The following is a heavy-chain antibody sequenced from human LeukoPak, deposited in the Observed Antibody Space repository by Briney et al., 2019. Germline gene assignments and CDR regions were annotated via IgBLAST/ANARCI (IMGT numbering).Heavy chain of an antibody. CDR2: IIPIFGTA. CDR3: ARGKALASPRTMCCHS. D-gene: IGHD3-10*02. Sequence: SVKVFCKASGGTFSSYAISWVRQAPGQGLEWMGGIIPIFGTANYAQKFQGRVTITADESTSTAYMELSSLRSEGTAVYYFARGKALASPRTMCCHSSGQGTLVTVSS. V-gene: IGHV1-69*01. CDR1: GGTFSSYA. J-gene: IGHJ4*02.